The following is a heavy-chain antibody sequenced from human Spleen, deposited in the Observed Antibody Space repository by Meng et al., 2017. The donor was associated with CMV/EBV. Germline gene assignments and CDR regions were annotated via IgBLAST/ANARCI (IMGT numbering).Heavy chain of an antibody. V-gene: IGHV3-30*02. CDR3: AKMKGLGLVAVGYGMDV. J-gene: IGHJ6*02. CDR1: GFTFSSYE. D-gene: IGHD3/OR15-3a*01. CDR2: VRYAGTDK. Sequence: GGSLRLSCAASGFTFSSYEMNWVRQAPGKGLEWVAYVRYAGTDKYYADSVKGRFTISRDNSKNTLYLQTNNLRAEDTAVYYCAKMKGLGLVAVGYGMDVWGQGTTVTVSS.